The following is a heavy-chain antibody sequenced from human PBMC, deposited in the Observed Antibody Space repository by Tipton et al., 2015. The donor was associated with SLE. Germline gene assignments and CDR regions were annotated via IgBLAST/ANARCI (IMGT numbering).Heavy chain of an antibody. D-gene: IGHD3-10*01. CDR1: GYTFTSYD. CDR3: ARVFYYGSGSYQYYFDY. V-gene: IGHV1-8*01. J-gene: IGHJ4*02. CDR2: MNPNSGNT. Sequence: QLVQSGPEMKKPGASVKVSCKASGYTFTSYDINWVRQATGQGLEWMGWMNPNSGNTGYAQKFQGRVTMTRNTSISTAYMELSSLRSEDTAVYYCARVFYYGSGSYQYYFDYWGQGTLVTVSS.